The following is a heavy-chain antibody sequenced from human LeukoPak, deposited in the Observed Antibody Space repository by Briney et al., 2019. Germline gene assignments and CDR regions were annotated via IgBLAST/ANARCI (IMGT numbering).Heavy chain of an antibody. CDR3: AKPPGSYYCYGMDV. CDR1: GFTFSNYA. J-gene: IGHJ6*02. CDR2: ISGSGDST. V-gene: IGHV3-23*01. D-gene: IGHD1-26*01. Sequence: GGSLRLSCAASGFTFSNYAMSWVRQARGKGLEWVSAISGSGDSTYYADSVKGRFTISRDNSKNTLYLQVNSLRAEDTAVYYCAKPPGSYYCYGMDVWGQGTTVTVSS.